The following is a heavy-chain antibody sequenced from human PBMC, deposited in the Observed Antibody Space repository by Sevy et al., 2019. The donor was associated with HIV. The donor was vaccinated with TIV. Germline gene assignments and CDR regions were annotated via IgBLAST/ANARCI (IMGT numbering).Heavy chain of an antibody. Sequence: GGSLRLSCAASGFTFTSYAMHWVRQAPGKGLEWVAVISYDGSNKYYADSVKGRFTISRDNSKNTLYLQMNSLRAEDTAVYYCASWSGYYPASLHYYYYCMDVWGQGTTVTVSS. V-gene: IGHV3-30*04. CDR2: ISYDGSNK. J-gene: IGHJ6*02. CDR1: GFTFTSYA. CDR3: ASWSGYYPASLHYYYYCMDV. D-gene: IGHD3-3*01.